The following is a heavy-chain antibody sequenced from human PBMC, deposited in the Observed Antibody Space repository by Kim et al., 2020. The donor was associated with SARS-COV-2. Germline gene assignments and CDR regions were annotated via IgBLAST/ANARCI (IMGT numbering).Heavy chain of an antibody. V-gene: IGHV3-48*04. CDR1: GFTLSLYS. Sequence: GGSLRLSCATSGFTLSLYSMNWVRQSPGKGLEWVSHISGTGTITKHADSVRGRFTISRDNATNSLFLQMNGLRAADTAVYYCVRENYWAFDIWGQGTMVT. D-gene: IGHD2-15*01. CDR2: ISGTGTIT. CDR3: VRENYWAFDI. J-gene: IGHJ3*02.